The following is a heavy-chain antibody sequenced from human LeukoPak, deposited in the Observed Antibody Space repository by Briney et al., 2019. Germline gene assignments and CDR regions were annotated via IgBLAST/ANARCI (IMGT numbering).Heavy chain of an antibody. D-gene: IGHD7-27*01. CDR2: ISSSSSTI. CDR1: GFTFSSYS. Sequence: PGGSLRLSCAASGFTFSSYSMNWVRQAPGKGLEWVSYISSSSSTIYYADSVKGRFTISRDNAKNSLYLQMNSLRAEDTAVYYCAREPFNWGIDYWGQGTLVTVSS. J-gene: IGHJ4*02. V-gene: IGHV3-48*04. CDR3: AREPFNWGIDY.